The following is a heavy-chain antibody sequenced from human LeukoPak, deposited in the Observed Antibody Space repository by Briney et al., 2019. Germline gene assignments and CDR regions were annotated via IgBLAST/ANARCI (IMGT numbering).Heavy chain of an antibody. J-gene: IGHJ4*02. CDR2: IRYDGSNK. D-gene: IGHD4/OR15-4a*01. CDR1: GFTFSSYG. Sequence: GGSLRLSCAASGFTFSSYGMHWVRQAPGKGLEWVAFIRYDGSNKYYADSVKGRFTISRDNSKNTLYLHLNSLTAEDTAIYYCARRAGAYSHPYDYWGQGTLVTVSS. V-gene: IGHV3-30*02. CDR3: ARRAGAYSHPYDY.